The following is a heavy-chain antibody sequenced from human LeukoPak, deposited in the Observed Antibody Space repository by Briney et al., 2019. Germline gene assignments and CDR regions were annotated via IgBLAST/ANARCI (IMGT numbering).Heavy chain of an antibody. CDR1: GFTFSSYA. V-gene: IGHV3-23*01. CDR3: AKAPRATMASDY. J-gene: IGHJ4*02. D-gene: IGHD5-12*01. CDR2: ISGSGGST. Sequence: PGGSLRLSCAASGFTFSSYARSWVRQAPGKGLEWVSAISGSGGSTYYADSVKGRFTISRDNSKNTLYLQMNSLRAEDTAVYYCAKAPRATMASDYWGQGTLVTVSS.